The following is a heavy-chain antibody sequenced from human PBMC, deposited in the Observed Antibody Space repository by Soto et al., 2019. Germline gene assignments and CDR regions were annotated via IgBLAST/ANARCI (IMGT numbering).Heavy chain of an antibody. V-gene: IGHV5-51*01. CDR1: GYSFTSYW. CDR3: ARQAHYYDSSGYYSRSFDI. D-gene: IGHD3-22*01. Sequence: GESLKISCKGSGYSFTSYWIGWVRQMPGKGLEWMGIIYPGDSDTRYSPSSQGQVTISADKSISTAYLQWSSLKASDTAMYYCARQAHYYDSSGYYSRSFDIWGQGTMVTVSS. CDR2: IYPGDSDT. J-gene: IGHJ3*02.